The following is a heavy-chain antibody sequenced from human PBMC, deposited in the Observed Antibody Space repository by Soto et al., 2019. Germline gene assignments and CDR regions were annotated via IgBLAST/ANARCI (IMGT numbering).Heavy chain of an antibody. J-gene: IGHJ6*02. V-gene: IGHV1-58*02. CDR2: IVVGSGHT. Sequence: QMQLVQSGPEVKKPGTSVKVSCKTSGFTFISSAMQWVRQARGQRLEWIGWIVVGSGHTNYAQKFQERVTITRDMSKTTAYMELSSLRSEDTAVYYCAAASSTSGGYYGMDVWGQGTTVTVSS. D-gene: IGHD2-2*01. CDR3: AAASSTSGGYYGMDV. CDR1: GFTFISSA.